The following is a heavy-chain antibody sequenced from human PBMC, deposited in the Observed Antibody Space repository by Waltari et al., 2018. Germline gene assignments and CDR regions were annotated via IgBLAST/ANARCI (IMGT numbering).Heavy chain of an antibody. CDR1: GFTFISCA. J-gene: IGHJ4*02. CDR2: ISGPGLTT. Sequence: EVQLLESGGGLVQRGGSLRLYCAASGFTFISCAMSWVRQAPGKGLEWVSSISGPGLTTFYADSVKGRFSISRDNSKNTLYLQINGLRADDTAVYYCAKVGGIAAAEFQFDFWGRGTLVTVSS. D-gene: IGHD6-13*01. CDR3: AKVGGIAAAEFQFDF. V-gene: IGHV3-23*01.